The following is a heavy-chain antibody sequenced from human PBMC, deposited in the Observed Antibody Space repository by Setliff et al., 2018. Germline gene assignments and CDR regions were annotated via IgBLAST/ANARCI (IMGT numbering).Heavy chain of an antibody. Sequence: GGSLRLSCAASGFTFNNAWMSWVRQAPGKGLEWVGRIKSETDGGTTDYAAPVKGRFTISRDDSKDTLYLQMNSLKTEDTDVYYCTTDPSPTFGGVIGAAFDFWGQGTMVTVSS. CDR1: GFTFNNAW. CDR2: IKSETDGGTT. CDR3: TTDPSPTFGGVIGAAFDF. V-gene: IGHV3-15*01. J-gene: IGHJ3*01. D-gene: IGHD3-16*01.